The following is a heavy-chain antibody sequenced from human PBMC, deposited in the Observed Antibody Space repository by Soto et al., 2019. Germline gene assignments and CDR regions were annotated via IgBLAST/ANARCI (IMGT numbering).Heavy chain of an antibody. CDR2: IRNKANSYTT. CDR1: GFTFSDHY. Sequence: EVQLVESGGGLVQPGGSLRLSCAASGFTFSDHYMDWVRQAPGKGLEWIGRIRNKANSYTTEYAASVKGRFTISRDDSNNSLYVQMNSLKTEDTAVYYCANSLIVGSKGCFQHWGKGTLVTVFS. CDR3: ANSLIVGSKGCFQH. D-gene: IGHD1-26*01. V-gene: IGHV3-72*01. J-gene: IGHJ1*01.